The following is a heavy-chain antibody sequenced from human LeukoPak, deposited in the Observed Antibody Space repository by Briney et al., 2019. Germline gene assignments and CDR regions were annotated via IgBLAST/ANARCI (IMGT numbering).Heavy chain of an antibody. V-gene: IGHV5-51*01. D-gene: IGHD2-2*01. J-gene: IGHJ3*01. CDR2: IYPGDSDT. CDR3: ARGSQGSTSWYAFDV. Sequence: GESLKISCKGSGYSFTTYWIGWVRRMPGKGLEWMGIIYPGDSDTRYSPSFQGQVTISADKSISTAYLQWSSLKASDTAMYYCARGSQGSTSWYAFDVWGQGTMVTV. CDR1: GYSFTTYW.